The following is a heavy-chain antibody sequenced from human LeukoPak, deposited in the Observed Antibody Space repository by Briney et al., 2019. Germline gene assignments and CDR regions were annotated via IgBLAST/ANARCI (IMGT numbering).Heavy chain of an antibody. CDR3: ARDRHRYSGYEGNNYFDY. V-gene: IGHV3-21*01. D-gene: IGHD5-12*01. Sequence: GGSLRLSCAASRFTFSSYSMHWVRQAPGKGLEWVSSISSSGNYIYYADSVKGRFTISRDNAKNSLYLQMNSLRAEDTAVYYCARDRHRYSGYEGNNYFDYWGQGTLVTVSS. CDR1: RFTFSSYS. CDR2: ISSSGNYI. J-gene: IGHJ4*02.